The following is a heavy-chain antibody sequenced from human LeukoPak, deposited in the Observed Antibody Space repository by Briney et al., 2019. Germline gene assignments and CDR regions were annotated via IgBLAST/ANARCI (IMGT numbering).Heavy chain of an antibody. CDR2: IYYSGGT. CDR3: ARLTLGFPSDP. J-gene: IGHJ5*02. CDR1: GGSISSSSYY. V-gene: IGHV4-39*01. Sequence: PSETLSLTCTVSGGSISSSSYYWGWVRQPPGKGLEFVGSIYYSGGTYNPSLKSRVTISVDTSKNQFSLRLSSVTAADTAVYYCARLTLGFPSDPWGQGTLVTVSS. D-gene: IGHD2-15*01.